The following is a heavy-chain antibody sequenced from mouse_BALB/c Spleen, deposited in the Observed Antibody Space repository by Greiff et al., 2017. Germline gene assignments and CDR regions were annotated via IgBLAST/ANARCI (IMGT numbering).Heavy chain of an antibody. CDR3: ARFGSTTYAMDY. CDR1: GYTFTDYW. J-gene: IGHJ4*01. V-gene: IGHV1-69*01. CDR2: IDTSDSYT. Sequence: VQLQQPGAELVMPGASVKMSCKASGYTFTDYWMHWVKQRPGQGLEWIGAIDTSDSYTSYNQKFKGKATLTVDESSSTAYMQLSSLTSEDSAVYYCARFGSTTYAMDYWGQGTSVTVSS. D-gene: IGHD2-1*01.